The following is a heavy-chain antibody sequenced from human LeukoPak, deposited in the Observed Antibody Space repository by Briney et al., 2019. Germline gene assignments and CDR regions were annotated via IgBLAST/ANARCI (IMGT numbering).Heavy chain of an antibody. CDR2: INPNSGGT. Sequence: ASVKVSCKASGYTFTGYYMHWVRQAPGQGLEWMGWINPNSGGTNYAQKFRGRVTMTRDTSISTAYMELSRLRSDDTAVYYCARGSTVTTSYFDYWGQGTLVTVSS. V-gene: IGHV1-2*02. CDR3: ARGSTVTTSYFDY. D-gene: IGHD4-17*01. J-gene: IGHJ4*02. CDR1: GYTFTGYY.